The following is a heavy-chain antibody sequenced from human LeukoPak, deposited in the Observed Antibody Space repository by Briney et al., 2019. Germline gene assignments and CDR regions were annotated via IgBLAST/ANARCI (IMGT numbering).Heavy chain of an antibody. D-gene: IGHD3-22*01. J-gene: IGHJ5*02. CDR3: AREGIDYYDRSGYLS. V-gene: IGHV3-53*01. CDR2: IYSGGST. Sequence: PGGSLRLSXAASGFTVSSNYMSWVRQAPGKGLEWVSVIYSGGSTYYADSVKGRFTISRDNSKNTLYLQMNSLRAEDTAVYYCAREGIDYYDRSGYLSWGQGTLVTVSS. CDR1: GFTVSSNY.